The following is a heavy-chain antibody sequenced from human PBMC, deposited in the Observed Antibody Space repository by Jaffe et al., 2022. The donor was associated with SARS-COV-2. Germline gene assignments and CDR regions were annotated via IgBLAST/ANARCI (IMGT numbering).Heavy chain of an antibody. CDR1: GFTFSTYW. CDR3: ARGGVDC. J-gene: IGHJ4*02. V-gene: IGHV3-74*01. CDR2: IDPDGSDT. D-gene: IGHD3-10*01. Sequence: EVQLVESGGGLVQPGGSLRLSCAASGFTFSTYWMHWVRQAPGKRLVWVSRIDPDGSDTDYADSVKGRFTISRDNAKNTLYLQMNSLGAEDTAVYYCARGGVDCWGQGTLVTVSS.